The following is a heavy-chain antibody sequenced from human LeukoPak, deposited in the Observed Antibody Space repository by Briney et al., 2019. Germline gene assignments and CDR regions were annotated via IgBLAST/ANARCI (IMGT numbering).Heavy chain of an antibody. CDR3: ASHYGNSATGGFPY. J-gene: IGHJ4*02. V-gene: IGHV1-69*05. CDR2: IVPVFGTP. CDR1: GGTFGNYA. D-gene: IGHD3-10*01. Sequence: GASVKVSCKASGGTFGNYAINWVRQAPGQGLEWMGRIVPVFGTPNFAQKFQGRATLTRDGSTNTAYMEMSCLRSEDTAVYYCASHYGNSATGGFPYWGQGTLVTVSS.